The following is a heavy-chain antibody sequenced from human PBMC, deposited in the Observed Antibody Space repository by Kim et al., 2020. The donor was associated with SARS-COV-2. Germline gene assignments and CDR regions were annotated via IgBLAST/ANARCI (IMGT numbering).Heavy chain of an antibody. D-gene: IGHD3-10*01. CDR2: VSSVNGYI. J-gene: IGHJ4*02. CDR3: TRDSSMVRFDY. CDR1: GFTFRSYT. V-gene: IGHV3-21*01. Sequence: GGSLRLSCAASGFTFRSYTINWVRQAPGKGLEWISYVSSVNGYIYYADPVKGRFTSSRDNAKKSVYLQMNSLRAEDTAVYYWTRDSSMVRFDYCGQGTLV.